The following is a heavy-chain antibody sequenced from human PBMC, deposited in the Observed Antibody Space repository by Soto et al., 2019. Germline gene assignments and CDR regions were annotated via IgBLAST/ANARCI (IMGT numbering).Heavy chain of an antibody. CDR2: ISYSGST. D-gene: IGHD5-18*01. Sequence: SETLSLTCTISGDSINNYFWDWIRQTPGKGLEWIGYISYSGSTSYNPSLQSRVTISSDTSKNHFSLKLSSVTAADTAVYYCARARQRDTGRGLDVWGQGTTVTVSS. CDR3: ARARQRDTGRGLDV. CDR1: GDSINNYF. V-gene: IGHV4-59*01. J-gene: IGHJ6*02.